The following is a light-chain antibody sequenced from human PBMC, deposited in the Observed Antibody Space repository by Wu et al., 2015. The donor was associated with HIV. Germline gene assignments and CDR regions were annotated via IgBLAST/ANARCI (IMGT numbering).Light chain of an antibody. CDR3: QQYYSTPYT. J-gene: IGKJ2*01. CDR1: QDITSF. V-gene: IGKV1-NL1*01. CDR2: TAS. Sequence: DIQMTQSPSSLSASVGDRVTITCRASQDITSFLVWYQQKPGKAPKVVLYTASALESGVPSRFSGSGSGTDYTLTIRSLQPEDFASYYCQQYYSTPYTFGQGTKLEIK.